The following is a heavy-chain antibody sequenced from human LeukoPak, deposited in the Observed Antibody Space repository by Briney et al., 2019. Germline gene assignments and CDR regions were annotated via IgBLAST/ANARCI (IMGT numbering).Heavy chain of an antibody. CDR2: ISYDGSNK. V-gene: IGHV3-30*04. D-gene: IGHD3-16*02. J-gene: IGHJ4*02. CDR1: GFTFSSYA. Sequence: GRSLRLSCAASGFTFSSYAMHWVRQAPGKGLEWVAVISYDGSNKYYADSVKGRFTISRDNSKNTLYLQMNSLRAEDTAVYYCVREYVWGSYRYVDYWGQGTLVTVSS. CDR3: VREYVWGSYRYVDY.